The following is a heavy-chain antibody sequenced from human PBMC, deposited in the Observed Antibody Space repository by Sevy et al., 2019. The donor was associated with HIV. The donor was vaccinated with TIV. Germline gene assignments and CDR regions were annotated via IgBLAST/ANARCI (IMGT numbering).Heavy chain of an antibody. J-gene: IGHJ3*02. CDR1: GFTFSSYA. Sequence: GGSLRLSCAASGFTFSSYAMSWVRQAPGKGLEWVSAISGSGGSTYYADSVKGRFTISRDNSKNTLYLQMNSLRAEDTAVYYSAKDRKIVGATRGAFDIWGQGTMVTVSS. V-gene: IGHV3-23*01. CDR3: AKDRKIVGATRGAFDI. D-gene: IGHD1-26*01. CDR2: ISGSGGST.